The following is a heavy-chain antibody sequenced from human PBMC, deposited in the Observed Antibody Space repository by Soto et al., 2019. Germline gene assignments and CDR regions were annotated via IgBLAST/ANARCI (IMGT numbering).Heavy chain of an antibody. Sequence: SETLSLTCTVSGGSISSYYWSWIRQPPGKGLEWIGYIYYSGSTNYNPSLKSRVTISVDTSKNQFSLKLSSVTAADTAVYYCARVIRFGELIDYVDVWGKGTTVTVSS. CDR2: IYYSGST. J-gene: IGHJ6*03. CDR3: ARVIRFGELIDYVDV. CDR1: GGSISSYY. D-gene: IGHD3-10*01. V-gene: IGHV4-59*01.